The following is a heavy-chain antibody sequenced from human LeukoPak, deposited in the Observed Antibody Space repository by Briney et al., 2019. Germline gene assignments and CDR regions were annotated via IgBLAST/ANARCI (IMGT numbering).Heavy chain of an antibody. CDR1: GFTFSSYG. V-gene: IGHV3-23*01. Sequence: GGSLRLSCATSGFTFSSYGMSWVRQAPGKGLEWVTAISGSGGSTYYADSVKGRFTISRDNSKNTLYLQMNSLRAEDTAVYYCAKDGVIVVTGDFDYWGQGTLVTVSS. CDR3: AKDGVIVVTGDFDY. J-gene: IGHJ4*02. D-gene: IGHD5-12*01. CDR2: ISGSGGST.